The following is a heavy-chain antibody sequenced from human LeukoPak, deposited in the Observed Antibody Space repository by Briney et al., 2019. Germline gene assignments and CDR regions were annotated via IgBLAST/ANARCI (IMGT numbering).Heavy chain of an antibody. V-gene: IGHV3-74*01. CDR3: ARSDWFDP. CDR1: GFTFSSYW. Sequence: GGSLRLSCAASGFTFSSYWMHWVRQAPGKGLLWVSRVKSDGSSTSYADSVKGRFSISRDNAKNTLYLQMNSLRAEDTAVYYCARSDWFDPWGQGTLVIVSS. CDR2: VKSDGSST. J-gene: IGHJ5*02.